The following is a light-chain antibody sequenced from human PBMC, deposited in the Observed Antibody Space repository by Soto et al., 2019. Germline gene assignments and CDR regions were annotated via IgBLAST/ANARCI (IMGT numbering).Light chain of an antibody. CDR3: MQALHTPYT. CDR1: QSLLHSNGYNY. V-gene: IGKV2-28*01. CDR2: LGS. J-gene: IGKJ2*01. Sequence: DIVMTQSPLSLPVTPGEPASISCRSSQSLLHSNGYNYLDWYLQKPGQSPQLLIYLGSNRASGVPDRISGSGSGTHFTLKLSREEAGDVGVYYCMQALHTPYTFGQGTKLEIK.